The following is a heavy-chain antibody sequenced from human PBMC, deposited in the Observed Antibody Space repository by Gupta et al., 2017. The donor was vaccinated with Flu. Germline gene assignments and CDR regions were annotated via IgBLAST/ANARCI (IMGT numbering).Heavy chain of an antibody. D-gene: IGHD5-18*01. CDR3: ARRGYSYGYDDNWFDP. J-gene: IGHJ5*02. V-gene: IGHV4-59*08. CDR2: IYYSGST. CDR1: GGSISSYY. Sequence: QVQLQEPGPGLVKPSETLSLTCTVSGGSISSYYWSSLRQPPGKGLEWIGYIYYSGSTNYNPSLKSRVTISVDTSKNQFSLKLSSVTAADTAVYYCARRGYSYGYDDNWFDPWGQGTLVTVSS.